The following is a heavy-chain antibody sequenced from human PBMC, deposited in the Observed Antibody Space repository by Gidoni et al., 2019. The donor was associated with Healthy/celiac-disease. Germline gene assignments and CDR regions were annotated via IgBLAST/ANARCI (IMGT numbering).Heavy chain of an antibody. CDR1: AFTFSSYW. D-gene: IGHD3-10*01. CDR2: INSDGSST. J-gene: IGHJ4*02. Sequence: EVQLVESGGGLVQPGGSRRLSCAGSAFTFSSYWMHWVRQAPGKGLVWVSRINSDGSSTSYADSVKGRFTISRDNAKNTLYLQMNSLRAEDTAVYYCARDSWFGELFGYWGQGTLVTVSS. V-gene: IGHV3-74*01. CDR3: ARDSWFGELFGY.